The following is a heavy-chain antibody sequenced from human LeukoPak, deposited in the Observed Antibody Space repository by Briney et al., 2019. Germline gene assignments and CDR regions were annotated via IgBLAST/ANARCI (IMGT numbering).Heavy chain of an antibody. D-gene: IGHD1-26*01. CDR2: INWNGGRI. CDR3: AKVGGSSHYYYMDV. CDR1: GFTFDDYG. J-gene: IGHJ6*03. Sequence: GESLRLSCAASGFTFDDYGMSWVRQAPGKGLEWVSGINWNGGRISYADSVKGRFTISRDNAKNSLYLQMNSLRAEDTALYYCAKVGGSSHYYYMDVWGKGTTVTVSS. V-gene: IGHV3-20*04.